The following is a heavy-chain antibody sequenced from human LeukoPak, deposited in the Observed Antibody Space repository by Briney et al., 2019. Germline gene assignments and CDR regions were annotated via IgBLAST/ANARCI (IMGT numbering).Heavy chain of an antibody. J-gene: IGHJ6*02. CDR3: ARSKTVYYYYGMDV. D-gene: IGHD1-14*01. V-gene: IGHV4-59*01. CDR2: IYYSGST. CDR1: GGSISSCY. Sequence: SETLSLTCTVSGGSISSCYWSWIRQPPGKGLEWIGYIYYSGSTNYNPSLKSRVTISVDTSKNQFSLKLSSVTAADTAVYYCARSKTVYYYYGMDVWGQGTTVTVSS.